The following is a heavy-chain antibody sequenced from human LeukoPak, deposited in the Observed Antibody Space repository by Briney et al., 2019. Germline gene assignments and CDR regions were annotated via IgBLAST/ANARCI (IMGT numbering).Heavy chain of an antibody. CDR3: ARFSGSYYGIDY. Sequence: ASVKVSCKASGYIFTGYYMHWVRQAPGEVLEWMGWINPDTGGTNYAQKFQGRVTVTRDSSISTAYMELSRLRSDDTAVYYCARFSGSYYGIDYWGQGTLVTVSS. CDR1: GYIFTGYY. V-gene: IGHV1-2*02. D-gene: IGHD1-26*01. CDR2: INPDTGGT. J-gene: IGHJ4*02.